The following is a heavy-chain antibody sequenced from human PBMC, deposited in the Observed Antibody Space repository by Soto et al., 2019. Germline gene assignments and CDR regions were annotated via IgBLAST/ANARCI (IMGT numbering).Heavy chain of an antibody. Sequence: PGGSLRLSFAASGFIFSSYSMGWVRQAPGKGLEWVSIISATDVATYYAGSVKGHFIIARDDSRRTLFLQMNSLRAEDTAVYHCVKDVYSGSSGQFDLWGQGTLVTVSS. J-gene: IGHJ5*02. CDR1: GFIFSSYS. V-gene: IGHV3-23*01. CDR3: VKDVYSGSSGQFDL. CDR2: ISATDVAT. D-gene: IGHD1-26*01.